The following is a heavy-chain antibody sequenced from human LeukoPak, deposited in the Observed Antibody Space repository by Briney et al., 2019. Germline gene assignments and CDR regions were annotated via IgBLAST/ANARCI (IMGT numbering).Heavy chain of an antibody. D-gene: IGHD5-18*01. V-gene: IGHV4-4*07. Sequence: SETLSLTCTVSGDSISSYYWAWIRQPAGKGLEWIGRIYTSGSTNYNPSLKSRVTMSVDTSKNQFSLKLSSVTAADTAVYYCARDKYSYGHFDYWGQGTLVTVSS. CDR3: ARDKYSYGHFDY. CDR2: IYTSGST. J-gene: IGHJ4*02. CDR1: GDSISSYY.